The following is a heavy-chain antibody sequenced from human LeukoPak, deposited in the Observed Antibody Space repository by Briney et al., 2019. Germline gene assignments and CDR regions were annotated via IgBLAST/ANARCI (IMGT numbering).Heavy chain of an antibody. CDR2: VYSGGST. CDR3: ARDPPAVLINTYG. V-gene: IGHV3-66*01. Sequence: GGSLRLSCTASGFIVTNNYINWVRQAPGKGLEWVSLVYSGGSTYYADSVKGRFTISTDNSKNMVYLQMNSLRAEDTAMYYCARDPPAVLINTYGWGQGTLVTVSS. CDR1: GFIVTNNY. J-gene: IGHJ4*02. D-gene: IGHD2-8*01.